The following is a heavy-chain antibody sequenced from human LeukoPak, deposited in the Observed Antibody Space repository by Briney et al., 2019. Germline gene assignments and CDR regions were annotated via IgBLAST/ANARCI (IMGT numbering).Heavy chain of an antibody. V-gene: IGHV3-21*01. CDR2: ISSSSSYI. D-gene: IGHD1-14*01. CDR3: ARVPVYGKTAYYFDY. CDR1: GLTFSSYS. J-gene: IGHJ4*02. Sequence: PGGSLRLSCAASGLTFSSYSMNWVRQAPGKGLEWVSSISSSSSYIYYADSVKGRFTISRDNAKNSLYLQMNSLRAEDTAVYYCARVPVYGKTAYYFDYWGQGTLVTVSS.